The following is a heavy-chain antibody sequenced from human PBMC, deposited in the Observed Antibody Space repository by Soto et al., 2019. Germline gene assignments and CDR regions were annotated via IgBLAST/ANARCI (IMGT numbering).Heavy chain of an antibody. CDR1: GFTFSDYY. Sequence: GGSLRLSCAASGFTFSDYYMSWIRQAPGKGLGWVSYITSSGDAIYYADSVKGRFTISRDNAKNSLYLQMNSLRADDTAVYYCARDQGYYDSSGYFHSWGQGILVTVSS. V-gene: IGHV3-11*01. D-gene: IGHD3-22*01. CDR3: ARDQGYYDSSGYFHS. J-gene: IGHJ4*02. CDR2: ITSSGDAI.